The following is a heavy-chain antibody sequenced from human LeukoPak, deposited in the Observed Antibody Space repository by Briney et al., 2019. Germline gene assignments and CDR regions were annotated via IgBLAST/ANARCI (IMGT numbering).Heavy chain of an antibody. CDR1: GYTFTSYY. CDR3: ARVRPELTNWFDP. V-gene: IGHV1-46*01. D-gene: IGHD1-26*01. J-gene: IGHJ5*02. Sequence: GASVKVSCKASGYTFTSYYMHWVRQAPGQGLEWMGIFNPSGGSTSYAQKFQGRVTMTRDMSTSTVYMELSSLRSEDTAVYYCARVRPELTNWFDPWGQGTLVTVSS. CDR2: FNPSGGST.